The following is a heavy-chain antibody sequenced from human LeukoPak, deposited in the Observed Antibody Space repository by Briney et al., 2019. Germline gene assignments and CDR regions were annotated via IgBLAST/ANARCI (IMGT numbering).Heavy chain of an antibody. J-gene: IGHJ4*02. CDR1: GFTFSSYA. CDR2: ISGSGGST. CDR3: ARDMYYDSSGYWYY. D-gene: IGHD3-22*01. Sequence: GGSLRLSCAASGFTFSSYAMSWVRQAPGKGLEWVSAISGSGGSTYYADSVKGRFTISRDNAKNSLYLQMNSLRAEDTAVYYCARDMYYDSSGYWYYWGQGTLVTVSS. V-gene: IGHV3-23*01.